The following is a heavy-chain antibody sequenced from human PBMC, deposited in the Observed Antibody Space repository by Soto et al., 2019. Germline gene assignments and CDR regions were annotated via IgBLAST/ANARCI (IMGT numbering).Heavy chain of an antibody. J-gene: IGHJ4*02. CDR3: AKDPTPPGYCSSTSCYV. D-gene: IGHD2-2*01. CDR2: ISGSGGST. Sequence: GGSLRLSCAASGFTFSSYAMSWVRQAPGKGLEWVSAISGSGGSTYYADSVKGRFTISRDNSKNTLYLQMNSLRAEDTAVYYCAKDPTPPGYCSSTSCYVRGQGTLVTVSS. CDR1: GFTFSSYA. V-gene: IGHV3-23*01.